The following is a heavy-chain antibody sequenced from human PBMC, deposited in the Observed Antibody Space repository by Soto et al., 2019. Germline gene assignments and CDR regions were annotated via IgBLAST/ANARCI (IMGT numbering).Heavy chain of an antibody. CDR1: NGSISSGGYY. CDR3: ARGRPDFSSSSRARGNLDH. J-gene: IGHJ4*02. Sequence: SETLSLTCTVSNGSISSGGYYWSWIRQHPGKGLEWIGHIHYSGSTYYNPSLKRRVIILVDMSKNQFSLKLSSVTAADTAVYYCARGRPDFSSSSRARGNLDHWGQGTLVTVSS. D-gene: IGHD6-6*01. CDR2: IHYSGST. V-gene: IGHV4-31*03.